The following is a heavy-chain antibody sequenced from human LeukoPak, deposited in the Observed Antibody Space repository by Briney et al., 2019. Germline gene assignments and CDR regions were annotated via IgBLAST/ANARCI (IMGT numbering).Heavy chain of an antibody. Sequence: ASVKVSCKASGYTFTGYYMHWVRQAPGQGLEWMGWITPSGGTNYPQKFQGRVAITRDTSISTAYMDLSRLTSDDTAVYYCARDRYGDGFAHFDYWGQGALVTVSS. CDR1: GYTFTGYY. CDR3: ARDRYGDGFAHFDY. J-gene: IGHJ4*02. V-gene: IGHV1-2*02. CDR2: ITPSGGT. D-gene: IGHD5-24*01.